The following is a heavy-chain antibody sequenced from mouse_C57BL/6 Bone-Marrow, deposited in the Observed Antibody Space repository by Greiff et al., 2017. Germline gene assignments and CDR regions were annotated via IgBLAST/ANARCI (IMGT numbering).Heavy chain of an antibody. CDR3: ARWQDYYGSSHYFDY. D-gene: IGHD1-1*01. V-gene: IGHV1-54*01. CDR2: INPGSGGT. J-gene: IGHJ2*01. Sequence: QVQLQQSGAELVRPGTSVKVSCKASGYAFTNYLIEWVKQRPGQGLEWIGVINPGSGGTNYNEKFKGKATLTADKSSSTAYMQLSSLTSEDSAVYFCARWQDYYGSSHYFDYWGQGTTLTVSS. CDR1: GYAFTNYL.